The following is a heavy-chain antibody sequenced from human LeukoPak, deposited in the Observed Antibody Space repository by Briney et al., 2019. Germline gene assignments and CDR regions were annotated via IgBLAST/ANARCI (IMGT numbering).Heavy chain of an antibody. J-gene: IGHJ4*02. D-gene: IGHD7-27*01. V-gene: IGHV3-21*01. CDR3: ARARTTGEVDY. CDR2: ISSSSSYI. Sequence: NPGGSLRLSCAASGFTFSSYSMNWVRQAPGKGLEWVSSISSSSSYIYYADSVRGRFTISRDNAKNSLYLQMNSLRAEDTAVYYCARARTTGEVDYWGQGTLVTVSS. CDR1: GFTFSSYS.